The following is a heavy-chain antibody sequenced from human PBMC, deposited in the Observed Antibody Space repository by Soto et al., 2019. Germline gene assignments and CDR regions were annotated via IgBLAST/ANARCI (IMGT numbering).Heavy chain of an antibody. D-gene: IGHD3-3*01. CDR3: EHISMKAGIFGVADGFKFDP. Sequence: SGPTLVNPTPTLTLTFTFSGFSLSTSGVGVGWIRQPPGKALEWLAVIYWNDDKRYSPSLKSRLNMTKDTPKNHVVLTMTNMDPVDTATYYCEHISMKAGIFGVADGFKFDPWGQGTLVTVSS. CDR1: GFSLSTSGVG. J-gene: IGHJ5*02. V-gene: IGHV2-5*01. CDR2: IYWNDDK.